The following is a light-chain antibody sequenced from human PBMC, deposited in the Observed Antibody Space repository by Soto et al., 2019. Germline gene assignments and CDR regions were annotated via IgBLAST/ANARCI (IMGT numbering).Light chain of an antibody. CDR1: SSDVGEYNS. CDR2: EVT. CDR3: SSNTSSSTYV. V-gene: IGLV2-14*01. Sequence: QSALTQPASVSGSPGQSITISCTGTSSDVGEYNSVSWYQQHPGKAPKLIIYEVTNRPSGVSDRLSGSKSGNTASLTISGLQAEDEADYYWSSNTSSSTYVFGVGTKLTVL. J-gene: IGLJ1*01.